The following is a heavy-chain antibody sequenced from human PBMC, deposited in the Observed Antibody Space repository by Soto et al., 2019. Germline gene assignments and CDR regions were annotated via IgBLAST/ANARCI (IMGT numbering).Heavy chain of an antibody. CDR3: ARDRGRRWLLLCDGRYDAFDI. CDR2: IYYSGST. Sequence: QVQLQESGPGLVKPSETLSLTCTVSGGSISSYYWSWLRQPQGKGLEWIGYIYYSGSTNYNPSLKRRVTISVDTTKNQFSLRLSSVTAGDTAVYYFARDRGRRWLLLCDGRYDAFDIWGRGTMVTVSS. J-gene: IGHJ3*02. CDR1: GGSISSYY. V-gene: IGHV4-59*01. D-gene: IGHD5-12*01.